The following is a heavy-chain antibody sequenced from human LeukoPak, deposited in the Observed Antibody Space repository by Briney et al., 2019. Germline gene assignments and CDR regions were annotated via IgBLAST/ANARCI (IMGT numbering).Heavy chain of an antibody. CDR3: ARERYYDSSGYYYVESDDAFNI. J-gene: IGHJ3*02. D-gene: IGHD3-22*01. CDR2: ISAYNGNT. V-gene: IGHV1-18*01. Sequence: ASVKVSCKASGYTFTSYGISWVRQAPGQGLEWMGWISAYNGNTNYAQKLQGRVTMTTDTSASTAYMELSSLRSEDTAVYYCARERYYDSSGYYYVESDDAFNIWGQGTMVTVSS. CDR1: GYTFTSYG.